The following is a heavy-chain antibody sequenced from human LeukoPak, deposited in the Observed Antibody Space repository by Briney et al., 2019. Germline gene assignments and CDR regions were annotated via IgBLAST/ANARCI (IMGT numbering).Heavy chain of an antibody. CDR2: INPNSGGT. CDR1: GYTFTGYH. V-gene: IGHV1-2*02. D-gene: IGHD2-2*01. CDR3: ARGRSSTSCLKY. J-gene: IGHJ4*02. Sequence: ASVKVSCKTSGYTFTGYHMHWVRQAPGQGLEWMGWINPNSGGTNYAQKFQGRVTMTRDTSISTAYMELSRLRSDDTAVYYCARGRSSTSCLKYWGQGTLVTVSS.